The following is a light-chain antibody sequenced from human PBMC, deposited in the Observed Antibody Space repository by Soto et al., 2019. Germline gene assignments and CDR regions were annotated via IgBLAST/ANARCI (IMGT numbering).Light chain of an antibody. CDR2: DVS. V-gene: IGLV2-14*01. CDR1: SSDVGGYNY. Sequence: QSALTQPASVSGSPGQSITISCTGTSSDVGGYNYVSWYQQHPGKAPKLVIYDVSNRHSGVSSRFSGSKSGSTAYLTISGLQAEDEADYYCSSYTSTHTLVFGGGTKLTVL. J-gene: IGLJ2*01. CDR3: SSYTSTHTLV.